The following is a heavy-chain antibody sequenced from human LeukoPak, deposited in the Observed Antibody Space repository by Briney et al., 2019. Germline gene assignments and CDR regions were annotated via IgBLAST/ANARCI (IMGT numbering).Heavy chain of an antibody. V-gene: IGHV4-34*01. CDR3: ARGRNWGDYYYGSGKPFDP. CDR2: INHSGST. J-gene: IGHJ5*02. D-gene: IGHD3-10*01. Sequence: SETLSLTCAVYGGSFSGYYWSWIRQPPGKGLEWIGEINHSGSTNCNPSLKSRVTISVDTSKNQFSLKLSSVTAADTAVYYCARGRNWGDYYYGSGKPFDPWGQGTLVTVSS. CDR1: GGSFSGYY.